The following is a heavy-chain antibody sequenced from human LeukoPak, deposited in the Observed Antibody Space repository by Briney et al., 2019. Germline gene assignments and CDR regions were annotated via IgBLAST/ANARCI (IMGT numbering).Heavy chain of an antibody. CDR2: IYYSGTT. V-gene: IGHV4-59*12. Sequence: SETLSLTCTVSGGSINSYYWNWIRRPPGKGLKWIGYIYYSGTTNYNPSLKSRVTISVDTSKNQFSLKLSSVTAADTAVYYCARARSDYFDYWGREPWSPSPQ. CDR3: ARARSDYFDY. J-gene: IGHJ4*02. CDR1: GGSINSYY.